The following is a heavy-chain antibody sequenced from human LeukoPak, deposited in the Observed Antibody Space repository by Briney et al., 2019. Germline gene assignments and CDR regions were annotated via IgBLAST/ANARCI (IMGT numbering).Heavy chain of an antibody. V-gene: IGHV1-69*06. J-gene: IGHJ3*02. D-gene: IGHD5-24*01. CDR2: IIPIFGTA. CDR1: GGTFSSYA. CDR3: ARAGAGMATIRFIGAFDI. Sequence: ASVKVSCKASGGTFSSYAISWVRQAPGQGLEWMGGIIPIFGTANYAQKFQGRVTITADKSTSTAYTELSSLRSEDTAVYYCARAGAGMATIRFIGAFDIWGQGTMVTVSS.